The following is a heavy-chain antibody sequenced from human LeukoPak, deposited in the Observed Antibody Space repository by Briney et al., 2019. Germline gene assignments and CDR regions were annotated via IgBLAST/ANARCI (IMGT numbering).Heavy chain of an antibody. CDR2: ISAYNGNT. D-gene: IGHD2-2*01. CDR1: AYAFRSFS. CDR3: ASGAVSYCSSTSCKDAYDI. Sequence: ASVKVSCKASAYAFRSFSITRVCQAPGQGLEWMGWISAYNGNTNYAQDLQGRVTMTTDTSTSTAYLELESLSSDDTAVYYGASGAVSYCSSTSCKDAYDIWGQGTMVTVSS. V-gene: IGHV1-18*01. J-gene: IGHJ3*02.